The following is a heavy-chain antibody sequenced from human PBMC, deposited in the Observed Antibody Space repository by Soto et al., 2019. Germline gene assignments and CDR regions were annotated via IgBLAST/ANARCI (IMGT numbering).Heavy chain of an antibody. CDR1: GYTFTSYG. CDR2: ISAYNGNT. CDR3: ARIDPMTTVTTNWFDP. J-gene: IGHJ5*02. Sequence: ASVKVSCKASGYTFTSYGISWVQQAPGQGLEWMGWISAYNGNTNYAQKLQGRVTMTTDTSTSTAYMELRSLRSDDTAVYYCARIDPMTTVTTNWFDPWGQGTLVTVSS. V-gene: IGHV1-18*01. D-gene: IGHD4-4*01.